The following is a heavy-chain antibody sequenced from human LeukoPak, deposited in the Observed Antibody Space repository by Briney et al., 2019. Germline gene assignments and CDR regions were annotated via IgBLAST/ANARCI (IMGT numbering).Heavy chain of an antibody. CDR3: AGGSGDYSPDY. CDR1: GFTLSSYE. V-gene: IGHV3-48*03. J-gene: IGHJ4*02. Sequence: GGSLRLSCAASGFTLSSYEMNWVRQAPGKGLEWVSYTSSSGSIISYADSVKGRFTISRDNSKNTLYLQMNSLRAEDTAVYYCAGGSGDYSPDYWGQGTLVTVSS. CDR2: TSSSGSII. D-gene: IGHD4-17*01.